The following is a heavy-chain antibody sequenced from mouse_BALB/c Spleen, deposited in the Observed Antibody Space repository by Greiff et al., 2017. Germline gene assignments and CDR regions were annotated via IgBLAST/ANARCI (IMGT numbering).Heavy chain of an antibody. V-gene: IGHV2-4-1*01. CDR3: ARNNNYRYDGGYAMDY. CDR1: GFSLTSYG. J-gene: IGHJ4*01. CDR2: IWSGGST. Sequence: VQLQQSGPGLVQPSQSLSITCTVSGFSLTSYGVHWVRQSPGKGLEWLGVIWSGGSTDYNAAFISRLSISKDNSKSQVFFKMNSLQADDTAIYYCARNNNYRYDGGYAMDYWGQGASVTVSS. D-gene: IGHD2-14*01.